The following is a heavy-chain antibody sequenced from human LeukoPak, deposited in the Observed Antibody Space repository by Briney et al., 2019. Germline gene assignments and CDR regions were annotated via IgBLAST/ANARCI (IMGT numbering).Heavy chain of an antibody. D-gene: IGHD6-19*01. CDR2: TKRKTDGGTT. Sequence: SRRLSSAPAAPTFTNAWTNCVRQAPKNWLEWDGRTKRKTDGGTTDHAAPVKGRFTISRDDSEHTLTLQMNSLKTEDTAVYYCTTSSYSSGLHYYYYYYMDVWGKGTTVAVSS. CDR1: APTFTNAW. J-gene: IGHJ6*03. V-gene: IGHV3-15*01. CDR3: TTSSYSSGLHYYYYYYMDV.